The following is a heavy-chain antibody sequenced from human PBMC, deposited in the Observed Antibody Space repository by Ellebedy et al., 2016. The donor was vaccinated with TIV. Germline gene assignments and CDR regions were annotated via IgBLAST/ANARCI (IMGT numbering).Heavy chain of an antibody. CDR2: ISRSSTTI. J-gene: IGHJ4*02. Sequence: GESLKISXAGSGFTFSSYSMNWVRQAPGKGLECISSISRSSTTIYYADSVKGRFTISRDNAKNTLYLQMNSLRAEDTAVYYCAGDGYGDYWGQGTLVTVSS. V-gene: IGHV3-48*04. D-gene: IGHD1-1*01. CDR1: GFTFSSYS. CDR3: AGDGYGDY.